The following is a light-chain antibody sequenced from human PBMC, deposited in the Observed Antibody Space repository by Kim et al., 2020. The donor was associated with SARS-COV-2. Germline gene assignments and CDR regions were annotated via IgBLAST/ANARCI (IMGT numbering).Light chain of an antibody. J-gene: IGLJ2*01. CDR1: KIGSKR. V-gene: IGLV3-21*04. Sequence: APGKTARITCGGNKIGSKRGHWYQQKPGQAPVLVIYYDRDRPSGIPERLSGSNSGNTATLTISRVEAGDEADYYCQVWDSSSDHVVFGGGTQLTVL. CDR2: YDR. CDR3: QVWDSSSDHVV.